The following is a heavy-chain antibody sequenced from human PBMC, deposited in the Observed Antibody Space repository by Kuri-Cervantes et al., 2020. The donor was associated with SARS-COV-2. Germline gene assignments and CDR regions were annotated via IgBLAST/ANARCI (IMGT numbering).Heavy chain of an antibody. CDR1: GYTFTSYD. CDR3: ARDRGRITFFGTVDTSDI. D-gene: IGHD3-3*01. Sequence: ASVKVSCKASGYTFTSYDINWVRQATGQGLEWMGWMNPNSGNTGYAQKFQGRVTMTRNTSITTAYMDLSSLRSDDTAVYFCARDRGRITFFGTVDTSDIWGQGTTVTVSS. J-gene: IGHJ3*02. V-gene: IGHV1-8*01. CDR2: MNPNSGNT.